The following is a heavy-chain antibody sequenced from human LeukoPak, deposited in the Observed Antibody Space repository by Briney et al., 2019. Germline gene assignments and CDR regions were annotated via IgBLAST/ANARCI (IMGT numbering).Heavy chain of an antibody. Sequence: PSETLSLTCTVSGGSISSSSYYWGWIRQPPGKGLEWIGSIYYSGSTYYNPSLKSRVTISVDTSKNQFSLKLSSVTAADTAVYYCAREPGRVRFLEWLLGIGWFDPWGQGTLVTVSS. D-gene: IGHD3-3*01. V-gene: IGHV4-39*07. CDR1: GGSISSSSYY. J-gene: IGHJ5*02. CDR3: AREPGRVRFLEWLLGIGWFDP. CDR2: IYYSGST.